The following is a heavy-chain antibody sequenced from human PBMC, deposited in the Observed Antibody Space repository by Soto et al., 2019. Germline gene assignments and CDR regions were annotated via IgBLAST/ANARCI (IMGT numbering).Heavy chain of an antibody. J-gene: IGHJ4*02. Sequence: QVQLVQSGAEVKKPGASVRVSCQASGYTFISFDINWVRQATGQGLEWMGWMNPNTGNTGYEQKFQGRVTMTRNTSIVTAYMELSSLTSVDTAVYYCARRKERSGPYYLDSWGQGTLVTVSS. CDR2: MNPNTGNT. D-gene: IGHD6-25*01. CDR3: ARRKERSGPYYLDS. V-gene: IGHV1-8*01. CDR1: GYTFISFD.